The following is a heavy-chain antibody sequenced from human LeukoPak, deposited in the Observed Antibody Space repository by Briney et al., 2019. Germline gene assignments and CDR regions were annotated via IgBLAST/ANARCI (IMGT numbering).Heavy chain of an antibody. CDR1: GYTFTGYY. D-gene: IGHD6-13*01. CDR2: INPNSGGT. J-gene: IGHJ4*02. CDR3: ARRAIAAAGYTFDY. Sequence: ASVKVSCKASGYTFTGYYTHWVRQAPGQGLEWMGWINPNSGGTNYAQKFQSRVTMTRDTSISTAYMELSRLRSDDTAVYYCARRAIAAAGYTFDYWGQGTLVTVSS. V-gene: IGHV1-2*02.